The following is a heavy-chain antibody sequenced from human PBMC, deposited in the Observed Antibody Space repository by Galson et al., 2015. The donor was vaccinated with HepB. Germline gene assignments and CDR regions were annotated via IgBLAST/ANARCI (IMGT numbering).Heavy chain of an antibody. CDR1: GYTFIDYY. CDR2: INPKSGGT. CDR3: ASSLWFGESYGMDV. D-gene: IGHD3-10*01. Sequence: SVKVSCKASGYTFIDYYIRWVRQAPGQGLEWMGRINPKSGGTNYAQKYQDRVTMTRDTSISTAYMELSRLRSDDTAVYYCASSLWFGESYGMDVWGQGTTVTVSS. V-gene: IGHV1-2*06. J-gene: IGHJ6*02.